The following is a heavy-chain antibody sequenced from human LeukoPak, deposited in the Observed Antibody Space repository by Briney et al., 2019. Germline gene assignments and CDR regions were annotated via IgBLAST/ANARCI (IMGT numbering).Heavy chain of an antibody. Sequence: PSETLSLTCAVSGCSISSGYYWGWIRQPPGKGLEWIGSIYHSGSTYYNPSLKSRVTISVDTSKNQFSLKLSSVTAADTAVYYCARHDLRYFDWHYWGQGTLVTVSS. J-gene: IGHJ4*02. CDR1: GCSISSGYY. CDR3: ARHDLRYFDWHY. D-gene: IGHD3-9*01. CDR2: IYHSGST. V-gene: IGHV4-38-2*01.